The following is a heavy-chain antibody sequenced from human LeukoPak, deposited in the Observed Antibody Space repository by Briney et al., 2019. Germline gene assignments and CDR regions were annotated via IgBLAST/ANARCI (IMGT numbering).Heavy chain of an antibody. CDR3: ARPRRYCSSTSCSYYFDY. Sequence: GESLKISCKGSGYSFTNYWIAWVRQMPGKGLEWMGIIYPGDSETRYSPSFQGQVTISVDKSISTAYLQWSSLKASDTAMYYCARPRRYCSSTSCSYYFDYWGQGTLVTVSS. CDR2: IYPGDSET. CDR1: GYSFTNYW. D-gene: IGHD2-2*01. J-gene: IGHJ4*02. V-gene: IGHV5-51*01.